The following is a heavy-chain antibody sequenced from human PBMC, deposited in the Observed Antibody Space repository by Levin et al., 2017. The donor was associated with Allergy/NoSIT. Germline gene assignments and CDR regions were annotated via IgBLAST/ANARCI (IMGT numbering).Heavy chain of an antibody. J-gene: IGHJ4*02. CDR2: ISSSGSTI. Sequence: LSLTCAASGFTFSDYYMSWIRQAPGKGLEWVSYISSSGSTIYYADSVKGRFTISRDNAKNSLYLQMNSLRAEDTAVYYCARSRGSGSYNYFDYWGQGTLVTVSS. CDR1: GFTFSDYY. V-gene: IGHV3-11*01. D-gene: IGHD1-26*01. CDR3: ARSRGSGSYNYFDY.